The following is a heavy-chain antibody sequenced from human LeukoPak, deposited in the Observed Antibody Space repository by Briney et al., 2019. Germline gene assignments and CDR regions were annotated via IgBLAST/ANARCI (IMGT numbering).Heavy chain of an antibody. D-gene: IGHD3-16*01. J-gene: IGHJ3*02. Sequence: PGGSLRLSCAASGFTFSSYAMSWVRRAPGKGLEWVSGISWNSGSIGYADSVKGRFTISRDNAKNSLYLQMNSLRAEDTALYYCAKARGPHDAFDIWGQGTMVTVSS. CDR1: GFTFSSYA. CDR3: AKARGPHDAFDI. CDR2: ISWNSGSI. V-gene: IGHV3-9*01.